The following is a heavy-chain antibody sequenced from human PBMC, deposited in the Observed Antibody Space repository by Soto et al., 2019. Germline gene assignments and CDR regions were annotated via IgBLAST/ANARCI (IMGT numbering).Heavy chain of an antibody. Sequence: PSETLSLTCTVSGDAIYIGGYYWTWIRQHPGKGLEWIGYIYHTGKTYYSPSLESRVTMSVDTSKQQFSLKWASVTAADTAVYYCARDGSITANWIDPWGQGALVTVYS. CDR3: ARDGSITANWIDP. J-gene: IGHJ5*02. D-gene: IGHD3-10*01. CDR1: GDAIYIGGYY. V-gene: IGHV4-31*03. CDR2: IYHTGKT.